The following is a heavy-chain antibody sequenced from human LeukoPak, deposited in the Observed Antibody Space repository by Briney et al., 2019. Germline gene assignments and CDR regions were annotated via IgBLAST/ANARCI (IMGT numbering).Heavy chain of an antibody. V-gene: IGHV3-74*01. CDR3: AKQFGSSSLFDY. J-gene: IGHJ4*02. D-gene: IGHD6-6*01. Sequence: GGFLRLSCAASGFTFSSSWMHWVRQAPGKGLVWVSRINSDGSSPNYADSVKGRFTISRDNSRNTLYLHMDSLRAEDTAVYYCAKQFGSSSLFDYWGQGTLVTVSS. CDR1: GFTFSSSW. CDR2: INSDGSSP.